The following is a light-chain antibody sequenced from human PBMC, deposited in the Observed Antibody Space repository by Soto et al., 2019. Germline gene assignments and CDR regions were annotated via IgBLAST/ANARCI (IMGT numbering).Light chain of an antibody. CDR2: DVS. J-gene: IGLJ2*01. CDR3: SPYTSSSTYVV. V-gene: IGLV2-14*01. Sequence: QTALTQPASVYGSPGQSITISCTGTSSDVGGYNYVSWYQQHPGKAPKLMIYDVSNRPSGVSNRFSGSKSGNTASLTISGLQAEDEADYYCSPYTSSSTYVVFGGGTKVTVL. CDR1: SSDVGGYNY.